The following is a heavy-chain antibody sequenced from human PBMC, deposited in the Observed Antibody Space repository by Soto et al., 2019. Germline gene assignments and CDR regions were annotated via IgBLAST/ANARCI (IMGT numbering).Heavy chain of an antibody. D-gene: IGHD2-2*01. CDR3: VKGGTSHIYGMEV. J-gene: IGHJ6*02. CDR1: GFTFSNYA. CDR2: IGGTGQYT. V-gene: IGHV3-23*01. Sequence: EVHLLESGGGLVQPGGSLRLSCAASGFTFSNYAMNWVRQAPGKGLEWVSIIGGTGQYTFYADSVKGRFTFSRDNSKNTLYLQMNSMRAEDTAIYFCVKGGTSHIYGMEVWGQGTKVTVSS.